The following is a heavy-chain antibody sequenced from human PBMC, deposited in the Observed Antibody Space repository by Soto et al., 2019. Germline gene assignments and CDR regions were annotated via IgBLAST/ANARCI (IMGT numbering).Heavy chain of an antibody. V-gene: IGHV3-48*03. CDR1: GFTFSHYA. Sequence: PGGSLRLSCTASGFTFSHYAMDWVRQAPGKGLEWVSYVSSSGKTTYYADSVRGRSTISRDNAKDSLFLQMSSLRVEDTAVYYCAREREGYSSGWYGDSDYFQFWGQGSLVTVSS. D-gene: IGHD6-19*01. J-gene: IGHJ1*01. CDR2: VSSSGKTT. CDR3: AREREGYSSGWYGDSDYFQF.